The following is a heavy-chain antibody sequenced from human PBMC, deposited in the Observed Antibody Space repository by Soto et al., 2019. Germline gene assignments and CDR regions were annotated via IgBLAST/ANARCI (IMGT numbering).Heavy chain of an antibody. V-gene: IGHV4-61*08. CDR3: ARSGYYRNYFDY. CDR1: GGSISSGGYY. D-gene: IGHD3-22*01. Sequence: SETLSLTCTVSGGSISSGGYYWSWIRQHPGKGLEWIGYIYYSGSTYYNPSLKSRVTISVDTSKNPFSLKLSSVTAADTAVYYCARSGYYRNYFDYWGQGTLVTVSS. CDR2: IYYSGST. J-gene: IGHJ4*02.